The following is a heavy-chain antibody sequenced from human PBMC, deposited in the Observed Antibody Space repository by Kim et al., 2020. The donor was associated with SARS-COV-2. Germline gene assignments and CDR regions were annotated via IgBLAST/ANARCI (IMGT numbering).Heavy chain of an antibody. J-gene: IGHJ4*01. V-gene: IGHV3-30-3*01. CDR1: GFTFSSYA. CDR2: ISYDGSNK. D-gene: IGHD3-3*01. Sequence: GGSLRLSCAASGFTFSSYAMHWVRQAPGKGLEWVAVISYDGSNKYYADSVKGRFTISRDNSKNTLYLQMNSLRAEDTAVYYCARGGTIFGVGELSHYWG. CDR3: ARGGTIFGVGELSHY.